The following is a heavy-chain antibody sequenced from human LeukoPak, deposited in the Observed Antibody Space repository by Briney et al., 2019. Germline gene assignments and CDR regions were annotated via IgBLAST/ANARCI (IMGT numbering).Heavy chain of an antibody. CDR2: IYYSGST. J-gene: IGHJ3*02. D-gene: IGHD2-15*01. Sequence: SQTLSLTCTVSGGSISSGGYYWSWIRQHPGKGLEWIGYIYYSGSTYYNPSLKSRVTISVDTSKNQFPLKLSSVTAADTAVYYCARDRDCSGGSCYPWAFDIWGQGTMVTVSS. V-gene: IGHV4-31*03. CDR3: ARDRDCSGGSCYPWAFDI. CDR1: GGSISSGGYY.